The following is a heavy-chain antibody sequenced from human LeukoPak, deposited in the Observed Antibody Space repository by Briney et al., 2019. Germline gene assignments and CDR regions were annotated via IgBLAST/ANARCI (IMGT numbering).Heavy chain of an antibody. J-gene: IGHJ4*02. CDR1: GGSISSGDYY. CDR3: AREGHYYDSSGHYWRYYFDY. Sequence: SETLSLTCTVSGGSISSGDYYWSWIRQPPGKGLEWIGYIYYSGSTYYNPSLKSRVTISVDTSKNQFSLKLSSVTAADTAVYYCAREGHYYDSSGHYWRYYFDYWGQGTLVTVSS. V-gene: IGHV4-30-4*01. D-gene: IGHD3-22*01. CDR2: IYYSGST.